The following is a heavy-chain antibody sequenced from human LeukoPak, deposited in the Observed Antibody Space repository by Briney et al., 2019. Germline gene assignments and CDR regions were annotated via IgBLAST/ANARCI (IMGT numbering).Heavy chain of an antibody. V-gene: IGHV4-39*01. CDR2: IYYSGST. J-gene: IGHJ5*02. Sequence: PSETLSLTCTVSGGSISSSSYYWGWIRQPPGKGLEWIGSIYYSGSTYYNPSLKSRVTISVDTSKNQFSLKLSSVTAADTAVYYCARTHPRFLEWLFTPNRFDPWGQGTLVTVSS. D-gene: IGHD3-3*01. CDR1: GGSISSSSYY. CDR3: ARTHPRFLEWLFTPNRFDP.